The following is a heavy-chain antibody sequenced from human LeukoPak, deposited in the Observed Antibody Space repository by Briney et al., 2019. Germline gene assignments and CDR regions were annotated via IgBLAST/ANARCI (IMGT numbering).Heavy chain of an antibody. J-gene: IGHJ4*02. CDR1: GGSINGYY. D-gene: IGHD1-1*01. CDR3: ARTTLLGTQDY. CDR2: IYYIGST. V-gene: IGHV4-59*01. Sequence: SETLSLTCTVSGGSINGYYWTWIRQPPGKGLEWIGYIYYIGSTKYNPSLTGRVTIPVDSSKNQFSLRLSSVTAADTAFYFCARTTLLGTQDYWGRGTLVTVSS.